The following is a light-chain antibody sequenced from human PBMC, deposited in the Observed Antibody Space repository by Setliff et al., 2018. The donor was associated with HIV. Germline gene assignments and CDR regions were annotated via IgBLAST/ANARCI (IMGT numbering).Light chain of an antibody. V-gene: IGLV2-14*03. Sequence: ALTQPASVSGSPGQSVTISCTGASSDVGRYNFVSWYQQHPGKAPKLMIYDVDNRPAGVSNRFSGSKSGNTASLAISGLQAEDEADYYCSSYTSSSTLVFGGGTK. CDR3: SSYTSSSTLV. CDR2: DVD. J-gene: IGLJ3*02. CDR1: SSDVGRYNF.